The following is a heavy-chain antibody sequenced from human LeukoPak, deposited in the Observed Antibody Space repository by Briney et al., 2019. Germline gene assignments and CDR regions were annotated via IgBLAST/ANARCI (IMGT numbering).Heavy chain of an antibody. J-gene: IGHJ4*02. Sequence: KTSETLSLTCAVYGGSFSGYYWSWIRQPPGKGLEWIGEINHSGSTNYNPSLKSRVTISVDTSKNQFSLKLSSVTAADTAVYYCARQSSIQLWLYYFDYWGRGTLVTVSS. CDR3: ARQSSIQLWLYYFDY. CDR2: INHSGST. D-gene: IGHD5-18*01. V-gene: IGHV4-34*01. CDR1: GGSFSGYY.